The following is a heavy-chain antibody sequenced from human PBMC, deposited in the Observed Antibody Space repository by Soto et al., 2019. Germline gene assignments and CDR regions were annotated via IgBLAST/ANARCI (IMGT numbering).Heavy chain of an antibody. D-gene: IGHD2-2*01. V-gene: IGHV3-11*01. CDR3: ASLDCSSTSCYLQYHFGS. J-gene: IGHJ4*02. CDR1: GFTFSDYY. Sequence: WGSLRLSCAASGFTFSDYYMSWIRQAPGKGLEWVSYIGSSVSTIYYADSVKGRFTISRDNAKNSLYLQMNSLRAEDTAVYYCASLDCSSTSCYLQYHFGSWGQGTLATVS. CDR2: IGSSVSTI.